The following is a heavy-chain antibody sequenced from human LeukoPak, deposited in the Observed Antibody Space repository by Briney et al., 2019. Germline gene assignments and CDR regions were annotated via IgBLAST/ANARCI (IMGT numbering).Heavy chain of an antibody. CDR2: ISSDGSNQ. J-gene: IGHJ2*01. V-gene: IGHV3-30*18. CDR1: GFTFSSSG. Sequence: PGRSLSLSCAASGFTFSSSGMHWVRQAPGKGLEWVAVISSDGSNQYYTDSVKGRFTISRDSSKNTLYLQMNSLRAEDTAVYYCAKGGRDYWYFDLWGRGTLVTVSS. CDR3: AKGGRDYWYFDL.